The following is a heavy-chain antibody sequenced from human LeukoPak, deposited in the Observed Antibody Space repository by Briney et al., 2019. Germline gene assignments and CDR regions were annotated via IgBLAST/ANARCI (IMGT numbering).Heavy chain of an antibody. J-gene: IGHJ4*02. CDR1: GGSISSYY. Sequence: ETLSLTCTVSGGSISSYYWSWIRQPPGKGLEWIGYIYYSGSTNYNPSLKSRVTISVDTSKNQFSLKLSSVTAADTAVYYCASLVGAYRNFDYWGQGTLVTVSS. CDR2: IYYSGST. D-gene: IGHD1-26*01. V-gene: IGHV4-59*01. CDR3: ASLVGAYRNFDY.